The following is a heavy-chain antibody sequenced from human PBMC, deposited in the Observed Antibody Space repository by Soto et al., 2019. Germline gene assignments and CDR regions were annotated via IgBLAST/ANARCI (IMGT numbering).Heavy chain of an antibody. J-gene: IGHJ6*02. Sequence: QVQLVQSGAEVRKPGSSVKVSCRASGGTFSDFTVTWVRQAPGQGLEWMGGIIPILEATKYAQTFQDRVTFSADESTSTVFMELSSRRSEDTAVYFGASSYCGNECQPNRAFYYFGWDVWGQGTTVTVSS. V-gene: IGHV1-69*01. CDR1: GGTFSDFT. D-gene: IGHD2-21*01. CDR3: ASSYCGNECQPNRAFYYFGWDV. CDR2: IIPILEAT.